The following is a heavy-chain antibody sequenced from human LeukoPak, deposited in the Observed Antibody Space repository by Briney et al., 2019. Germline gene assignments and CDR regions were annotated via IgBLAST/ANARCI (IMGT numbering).Heavy chain of an antibody. J-gene: IGHJ3*02. CDR1: GVSNSSYY. CDR3: AWGSGAFDI. Sequence: SETLSLTCTVSGVSNSSYYWSWIRQPPGKGLEWIGYIYYSGSTNYNPSLKSRVTISVDTSKNRFSLKLSSGTAADTAVYYCAWGSGAFDIWGQGTMVTLSS. D-gene: IGHD3-16*01. V-gene: IGHV4-59*01. CDR2: IYYSGST.